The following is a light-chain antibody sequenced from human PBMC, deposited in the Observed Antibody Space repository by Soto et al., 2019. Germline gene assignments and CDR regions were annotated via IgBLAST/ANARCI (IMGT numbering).Light chain of an antibody. CDR2: KAS. Sequence: DIQMTQSPSTLSASVGDRVTITCRASQSISDLLAWYQQKPGKAPKLLIYKASSLKSGVRSRFSGSGSGTEHTLTISRLQHDDFASYYCEQDNGYWTFGQGTKVEIK. J-gene: IGKJ1*01. V-gene: IGKV1-5*03. CDR1: QSISDL. CDR3: EQDNGYWT.